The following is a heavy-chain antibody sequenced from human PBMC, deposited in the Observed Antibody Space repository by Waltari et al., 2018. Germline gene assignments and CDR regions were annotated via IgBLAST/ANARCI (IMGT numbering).Heavy chain of an antibody. CDR3: ARRPPSRTWYFDL. CDR2: IYYSGST. Sequence: QLQLQESGPGLVKPSETLSLTCTVSGGSISSSSYYWGWIRQPPGKGLEWIGSIYYSGSTYYNPSLRSRVTISVDTSKNQFSLKLSSVTAADTAVYYCARRPPSRTWYFDLWGRGTLVTVSS. CDR1: GGSISSSSYY. D-gene: IGHD6-13*01. V-gene: IGHV4-39*01. J-gene: IGHJ2*01.